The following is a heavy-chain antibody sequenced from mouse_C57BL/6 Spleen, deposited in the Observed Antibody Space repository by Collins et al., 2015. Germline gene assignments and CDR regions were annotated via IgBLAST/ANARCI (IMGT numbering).Heavy chain of an antibody. D-gene: IGHD1-1*01. CDR3: AREGDGSGAY. CDR1: GYTFTDYY. V-gene: IGHV1-75*01. J-gene: IGHJ3*01. Sequence: QVQLQQSGPELVKPGASVKISCKASGYTFTDYYINWVKQRPGQGLEWIGWIFPGSGSTYYNEKFKGKATLTVDKSSSTAYMLLSGLTSEDSAVYFCAREGDGSGAYWGQGTLVTVSA. CDR2: IFPGSGST.